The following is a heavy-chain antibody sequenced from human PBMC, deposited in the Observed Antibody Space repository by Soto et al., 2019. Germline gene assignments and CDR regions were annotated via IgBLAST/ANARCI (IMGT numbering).Heavy chain of an antibody. CDR3: AAATTWNFHFHY. Sequence: QVQLVESGGGVVQPGTSLRLSCAASGFTISTHGMHWVRQAPGKGLEWVANIWYDGSNRFYADSVKGRFTISKDNSKNTLYLHMSSLRAEDTAVYYCAAATTWNFHFHYWGQGTQVTVSS. D-gene: IGHD1-7*01. CDR2: IWYDGSNR. V-gene: IGHV3-33*01. J-gene: IGHJ4*02. CDR1: GFTISTHG.